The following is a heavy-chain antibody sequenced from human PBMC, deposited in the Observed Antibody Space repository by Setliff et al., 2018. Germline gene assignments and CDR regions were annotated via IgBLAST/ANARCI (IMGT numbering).Heavy chain of an antibody. CDR2: INHSGST. Sequence: SETLSLTCAVYGESFSGHYWSWIRQPPGKGLEWIGEINHSGSTNYNPSLKSRVTISVDTSKNQFSLKLSSVSAADTAMYYCVTIRDRQGPYIYSYYMDVWGEGTTVTVSS. D-gene: IGHD2-21*01. CDR1: GESFSGHY. CDR3: VTIRDRQGPYIYSYYMDV. V-gene: IGHV4-34*01. J-gene: IGHJ6*03.